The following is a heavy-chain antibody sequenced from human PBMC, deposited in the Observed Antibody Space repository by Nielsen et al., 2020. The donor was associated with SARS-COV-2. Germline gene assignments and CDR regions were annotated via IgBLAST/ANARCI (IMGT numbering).Heavy chain of an antibody. CDR2: INHSGST. Sequence: SETLSLTCSVYGGSFSGYHWSWIRQSPGTGLEWIGEINHSGSTNYNPSLKSRVTISVDTSKKQFSLNLSSVTAADMAVYYCARRAEGLELWRRYFYYMDVWGKGTTVTVSS. V-gene: IGHV4-34*01. CDR1: GGSFSGYH. J-gene: IGHJ6*03. CDR3: ARRAEGLELWRRYFYYMDV. D-gene: IGHD5-18*01.